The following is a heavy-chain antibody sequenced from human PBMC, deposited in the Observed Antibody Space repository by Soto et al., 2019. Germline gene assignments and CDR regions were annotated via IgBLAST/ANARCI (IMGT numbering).Heavy chain of an antibody. J-gene: IGHJ6*02. CDR3: ARDHNFGFILYAMDV. Sequence: ASVKVSCKASGDTFTSYSMHWVRQAPGQGLEWMGIINPSSGRTSYAQNFQGRVTMTSDTSTSIVYMEMSSLKSEDTAVYYCARDHNFGFILYAMDVWGQGTTVTVSS. D-gene: IGHD2-15*01. CDR1: GDTFTSYS. V-gene: IGHV1-46*01. CDR2: INPSSGRT.